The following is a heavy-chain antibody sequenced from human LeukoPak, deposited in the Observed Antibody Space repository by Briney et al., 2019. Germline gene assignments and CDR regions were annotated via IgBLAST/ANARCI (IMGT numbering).Heavy chain of an antibody. CDR2: ISSSSSYM. Sequence: GGSLRLSCAASGFTFSSYSMNWVRQAPGKGLEWVSSISSSSSYMYYADSVKGRFTISRDNAKNSLYLQMNSLRAEDTAVYYCAASITGISFDYWGQGTLVTVSS. V-gene: IGHV3-21*01. D-gene: IGHD1-20*01. J-gene: IGHJ4*02. CDR3: AASITGISFDY. CDR1: GFTFSSYS.